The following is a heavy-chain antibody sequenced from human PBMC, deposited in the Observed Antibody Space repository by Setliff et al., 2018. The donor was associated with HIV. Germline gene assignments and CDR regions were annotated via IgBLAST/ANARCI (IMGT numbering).Heavy chain of an antibody. CDR2: ISQTRST. J-gene: IGHJ5*02. Sequence: TLSLPCAVYGGSFSGDYWVWIRQSPGKGLEWIGDISQTRSTNYDPSLKSRVTISLDTSKNQLSLKLTSVSAADTAVYYCARGRLRTVTSLIKKRASYTWLDPWGQGTLVTVSS. CDR1: GGSFSGDY. CDR3: ARGRLRTVTSLIKKRASYTWLDP. D-gene: IGHD3-16*01. V-gene: IGHV4-34*01.